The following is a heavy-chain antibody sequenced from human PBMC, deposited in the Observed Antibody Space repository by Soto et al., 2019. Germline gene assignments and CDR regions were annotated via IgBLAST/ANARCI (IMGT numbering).Heavy chain of an antibody. Sequence: QVQLQESGPGLVKPSQTLSLTCTVSGGSISSGGYYWSWIRQHPGKGLEWIGYIYYSGSTYYNPSLKSRVTISVDTSKNQFALKLSSVTAADTAVYYCARDSPTPTPMDIVVVPAAMVRRYFDLWGRGTLVTVSS. J-gene: IGHJ2*01. V-gene: IGHV4-31*03. CDR2: IYYSGST. CDR1: GGSISSGGYY. CDR3: ARDSPTPTPMDIVVVPAAMVRRYFDL. D-gene: IGHD2-2*03.